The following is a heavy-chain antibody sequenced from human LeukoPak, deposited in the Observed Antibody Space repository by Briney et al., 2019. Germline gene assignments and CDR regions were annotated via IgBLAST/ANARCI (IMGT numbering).Heavy chain of an antibody. CDR2: IYTSGST. J-gene: IGHJ5*02. CDR3: AREGLNMVRGVIPKEAWGWFDP. CDR1: GGSISSGSYY. D-gene: IGHD3-10*01. Sequence: SETLSLTCTVSGGSISSGSYYWNWIRQPAGKGLEWIGRIYTSGSTNYNPSLKSRVTISVDTSKNQFSLKLRSVTAADTAVYYCAREGLNMVRGVIPKEAWGWFDPWGQGTLVTVSS. V-gene: IGHV4-61*02.